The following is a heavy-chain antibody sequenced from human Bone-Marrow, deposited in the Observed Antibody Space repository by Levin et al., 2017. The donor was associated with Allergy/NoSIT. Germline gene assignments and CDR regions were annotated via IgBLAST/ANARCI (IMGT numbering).Heavy chain of an antibody. V-gene: IGHV3-7*02. CDR1: GFTFRNYW. CDR2: IKPDGNDK. D-gene: IGHD3-9*01. CDR3: ATFEVGAD. Sequence: GGSLRLSCAASGFTFRNYWMSWVRQAPGKGLEWVAEIKPDGNDKYYEGSVEGRLTISRDNAKNSLYLQMNSLRTEDTAVYFCATFEVGADWGQGTLVTVSS. J-gene: IGHJ4*02.